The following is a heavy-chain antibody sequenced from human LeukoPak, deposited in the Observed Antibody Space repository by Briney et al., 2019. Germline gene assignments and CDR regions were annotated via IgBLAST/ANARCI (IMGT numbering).Heavy chain of an antibody. V-gene: IGHV4-38-2*02. D-gene: IGHD2-2*01. CDR1: GYSISSGYY. CDR2: IYHSGST. Sequence: SETLSLTCTVSGYSISSGYYWGWIRPPPGKGLEWIGSIYHSGSTYYNPSLKSRVTISVDTSKNQFSLKLSSVTAADTAVYYCARDQYQLPLDYWGQGTLVTVSS. J-gene: IGHJ4*02. CDR3: ARDQYQLPLDY.